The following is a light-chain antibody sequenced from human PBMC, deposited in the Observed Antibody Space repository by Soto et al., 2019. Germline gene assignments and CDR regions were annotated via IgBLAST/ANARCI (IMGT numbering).Light chain of an antibody. CDR1: QGLSSW. J-gene: IGKJ4*01. Sequence: DIQMTQSPSSVSASVGDRVTITCRASQGLSSWLAWYQQKPGKAPKLLIYATSSLQSGVPSRFSGSGSGTDFALTISSLQPEDFATDYYRQDNSFSLTFGGRTKVES. CDR2: ATS. CDR3: RQDNSFSLT. V-gene: IGKV1-12*01.